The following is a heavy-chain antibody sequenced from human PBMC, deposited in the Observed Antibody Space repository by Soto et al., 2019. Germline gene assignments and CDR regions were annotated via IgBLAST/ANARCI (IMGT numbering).Heavy chain of an antibody. V-gene: IGHV4-31*03. D-gene: IGHD1-26*01. CDR3: ARSIPVGATLWWFDP. CDR2: IYYSGST. J-gene: IGHJ5*02. Sequence: SETLSLTCTVSGGSISSGAYYWSWIRQHPGKGLEWIGYIYYSGSTYYNPSLESRVTLSVDTSRKQFSLKLSSVTAADTAVYYCARSIPVGATLWWFDPWGQGTLVTVSS. CDR1: GGSISSGAYY.